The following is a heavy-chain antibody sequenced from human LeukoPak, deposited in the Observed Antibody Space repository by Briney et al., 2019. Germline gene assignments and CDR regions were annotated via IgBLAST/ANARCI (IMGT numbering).Heavy chain of an antibody. CDR2: TYYTSKWNT. CDR3: ARGRASAFDV. V-gene: IGHV6-1*01. J-gene: IGHJ3*01. Sequence: SQTLSLTFAISGDSVSTSGVGWNWVRQSPSRGLEWLGRTYYTSKWNTDYAVSVKSRIVVNPDTSKNQFSLQLNSVTSEDTAVYYCARGRASAFDVWGQGTMVTVSS. D-gene: IGHD6-25*01. CDR1: GDSVSTSGVG.